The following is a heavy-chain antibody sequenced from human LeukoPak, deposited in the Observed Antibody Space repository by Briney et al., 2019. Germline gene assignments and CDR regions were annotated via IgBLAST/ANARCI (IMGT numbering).Heavy chain of an antibody. Sequence: GASVKVSCKASGYTFTSYDINWVRQATGQGLEWMGGIIPIFGTANYAQKFQGRVTITADESTSTAYMELSSLRAEDTAVYYCAREDGGYDILTGYYWGFDYWGQGTLVTVSS. CDR1: GYTFTSYD. CDR2: IIPIFGTA. J-gene: IGHJ4*02. D-gene: IGHD3-9*01. V-gene: IGHV1-69*13. CDR3: AREDGGYDILTGYYWGFDY.